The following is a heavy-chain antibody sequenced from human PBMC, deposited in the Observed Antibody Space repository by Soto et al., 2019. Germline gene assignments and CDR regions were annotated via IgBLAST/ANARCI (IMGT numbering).Heavy chain of an antibody. D-gene: IGHD3-22*01. V-gene: IGHV1-18*01. CDR2: ISAYNGNT. CDR1: GYTFTSYG. Sequence: ASVKVSCKASGYTFTSYGISWVRQAPGQGLERKGWISAYNGNTNYAQKLQGRVTMTTDTSTSTAYMELRSLRSDDTAVYYCARDREYYYDSSGYLPHLPGAFDIWG. CDR3: ARDREYYYDSSGYLPHLPGAFDI. J-gene: IGHJ3*02.